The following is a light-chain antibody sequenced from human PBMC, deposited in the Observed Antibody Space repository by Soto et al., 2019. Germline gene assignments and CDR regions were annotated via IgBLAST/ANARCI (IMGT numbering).Light chain of an antibody. Sequence: DVVMTQSPLSLPVTPGEPASISCTSSQSLLRTNGYNYLDWYLQKPGQSPQLLIYLGSSRASGVPDRFSGSGSGTDFTLKISRVEAEDVGVYYCLQTLQTPLTFGPGTKVYIK. CDR3: LQTLQTPLT. CDR1: QSLLRTNGYNY. CDR2: LGS. J-gene: IGKJ3*01. V-gene: IGKV2-28*01.